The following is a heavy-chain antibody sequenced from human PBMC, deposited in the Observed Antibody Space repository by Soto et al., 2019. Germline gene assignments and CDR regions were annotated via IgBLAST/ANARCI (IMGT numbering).Heavy chain of an antibody. CDR1: GFTVSNNY. D-gene: IGHD3-10*01. V-gene: IGHV3-53*01. CDR2: IYSGGYT. Sequence: EVQLVESGGGLIQPGGSLRLSCAVSGFTVSNNYMSWVRQAPGKGLEGVSVIYSGGYTAYGDSVKGRFTISRDNSKNTLYLQRTGRGAAATAVFYGGTQAGGGGYWGQGTLVTVSS. J-gene: IGHJ4*02. CDR3: GTQAGGGGY.